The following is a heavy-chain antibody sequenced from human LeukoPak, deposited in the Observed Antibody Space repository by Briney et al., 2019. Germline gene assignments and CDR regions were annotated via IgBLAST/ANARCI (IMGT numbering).Heavy chain of an antibody. CDR3: PKGASSTWFDP. CDR1: GFTFTSYA. CDR2: ISASGGST. D-gene: IGHD2-2*01. V-gene: IGHV3-23*01. Sequence: GGSLRLSCAASGFTFTSYAMSWVRQAPGKGLEWVSSISASGGSTFYADSVKGRFTISRDNSRNTLFLQMNSLRAEDTAVYYCPKGASSTWFDPWGQGTLVTVSS. J-gene: IGHJ5*02.